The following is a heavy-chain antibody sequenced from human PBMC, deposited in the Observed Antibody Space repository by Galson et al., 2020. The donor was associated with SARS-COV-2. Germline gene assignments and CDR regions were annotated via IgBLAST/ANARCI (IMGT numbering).Heavy chain of an antibody. D-gene: IGHD3-22*01. Sequence: GESLKISCAASGFTFSSYWMSWVRQAPGKGLEWVANIKQDGSEKYYVDSGKGRFTISRDNAKNSLYLQMNSLRAEDTAVYYCAREPLSYYYDSSGYYYEYYFDYWGQGTLVTVSS. CDR3: AREPLSYYYDSSGYYYEYYFDY. CDR1: GFTFSSYW. CDR2: IKQDGSEK. V-gene: IGHV3-7*01. J-gene: IGHJ4*02.